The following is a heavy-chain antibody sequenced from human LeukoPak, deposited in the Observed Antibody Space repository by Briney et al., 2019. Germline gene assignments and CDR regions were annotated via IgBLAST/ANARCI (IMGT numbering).Heavy chain of an antibody. D-gene: IGHD6-6*01. Sequence: SETLTLTCAVYGGSFSDNFWTWIRQPPGKGLEWIGEISHAGSTNYNPSLRHGITMSVDTSKNQFSLKLSSVTAADTAVYYCASVAARPGGLRWFDPWGQGTLVTVSS. V-gene: IGHV4-34*10. CDR1: GGSFSDNF. CDR2: ISHAGST. CDR3: ASVAARPGGLRWFDP. J-gene: IGHJ5*02.